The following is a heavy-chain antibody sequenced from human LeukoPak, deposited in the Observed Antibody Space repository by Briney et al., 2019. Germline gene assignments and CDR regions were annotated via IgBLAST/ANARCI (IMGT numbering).Heavy chain of an antibody. D-gene: IGHD6-19*01. CDR2: ISAYNGNT. CDR1: GYTFTSYG. Sequence: GASVKVSCRASGYTFTSYGISWARQAPGQGLEWMGWISAYNGNTNYAQKLQGRVTMTTDTSTSTAYMELRSLRSDDTAVYYCARETSSGWYGYYYYYMDVWGKGTTVTISS. V-gene: IGHV1-18*01. CDR3: ARETSSGWYGYYYYYMDV. J-gene: IGHJ6*03.